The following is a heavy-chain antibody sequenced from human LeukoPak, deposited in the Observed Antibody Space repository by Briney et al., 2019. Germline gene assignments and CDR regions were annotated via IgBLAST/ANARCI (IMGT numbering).Heavy chain of an antibody. CDR1: GFTFDDYA. V-gene: IGHV3-9*01. J-gene: IGHJ6*03. Sequence: GGSLRLACAASGFTFDDYAMHWVRQAPGKGLEWVSGISWNSFTIGYADSVKGRFTISRDNAKNSLYLQMNSLRVEDTALYYCAKDIGRVDTASTYMDVWGKGTTVTISS. CDR3: AKDIGRVDTASTYMDV. D-gene: IGHD5-18*01. CDR2: ISWNSFTI.